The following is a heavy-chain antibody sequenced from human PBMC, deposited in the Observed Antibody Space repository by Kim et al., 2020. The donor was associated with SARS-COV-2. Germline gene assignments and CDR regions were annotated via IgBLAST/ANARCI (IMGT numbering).Heavy chain of an antibody. D-gene: IGHD3-22*01. CDR3: ARAFGIYDSSGYISSY. V-gene: IGHV1-46*01. CDR1: GYTFTSYY. Sequence: ASVKVSCKASGYTFTSYYMHWVRQAPGQGLEWMGIINPSGGSTSYAQKFQGRVTMTRDTSTSTVYMELSSLRSEDTAVYYCARAFGIYDSSGYISSYWGQGTLVTVSS. CDR2: INPSGGST. J-gene: IGHJ4*02.